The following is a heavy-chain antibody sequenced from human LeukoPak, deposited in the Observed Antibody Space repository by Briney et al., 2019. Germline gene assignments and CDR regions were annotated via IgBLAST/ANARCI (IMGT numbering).Heavy chain of an antibody. D-gene: IGHD6-19*01. CDR2: ISSSSSSSTTI. V-gene: IGHV3-48*04. J-gene: IGHJ2*01. Sequence: GGSLRLSCAASGFSFSSYSMNWVRQAPGKGLEWVSYISSSSSSSTTIYYADSVKGRFTISRDNAKNSLYLQMNSLRAEDTAVYYCAREHGYSSGWTYWYFDLWGRGTLVTVSS. CDR3: AREHGYSSGWTYWYFDL. CDR1: GFSFSSYS.